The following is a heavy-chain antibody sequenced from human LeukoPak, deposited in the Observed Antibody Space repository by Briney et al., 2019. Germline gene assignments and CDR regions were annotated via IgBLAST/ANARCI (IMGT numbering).Heavy chain of an antibody. CDR2: IYWDDDE. CDR3: AHRRPYCSSTSCYGFVFDY. J-gene: IGHJ4*02. Sequence: SGPTLVNPTQTLTLTCTFSGFSFSTSGVGVGWIRQPPVKALEWLALIYWDDDERYSPSLKSRLTITKDTSKNQVVLTMTNMDPVDTATYYCAHRRPYCSSTSCYGFVFDYWGQGTLVTVSS. V-gene: IGHV2-5*02. D-gene: IGHD2-2*01. CDR1: GFSFSTSGVG.